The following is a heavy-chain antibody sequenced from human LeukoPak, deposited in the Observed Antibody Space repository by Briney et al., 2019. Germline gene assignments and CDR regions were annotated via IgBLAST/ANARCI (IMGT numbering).Heavy chain of an antibody. D-gene: IGHD3-22*01. CDR2: ITPSGST. CDR1: GGSFSGYF. V-gene: IGHV4-34*01. J-gene: IGHJ4*02. Sequence: PSETLSLTCVVYGGSFSGYFWSWIRQPPGKGLEWIGEITPSGSTNYSPSPKSRVSISIDTSKKKRSLRLTSVTAADSAVYYCASSFYYDSRDYWGQGTLVTVSS. CDR3: ASSFYYDSRDY.